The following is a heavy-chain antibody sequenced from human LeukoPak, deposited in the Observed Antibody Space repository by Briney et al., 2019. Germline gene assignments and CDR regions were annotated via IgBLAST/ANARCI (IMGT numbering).Heavy chain of an antibody. CDR1: GFTFGSYA. D-gene: IGHD6-13*01. V-gene: IGHV3-23*01. CDR3: AKKAGGFAFDF. J-gene: IGHJ3*01. CDR2: ISGSGGSS. Sequence: GGSLRLSCAASGFTFGSYAMIWVRQAPGKGLEWVSSISGSGGSSYYADSVKGRFTISRDNSKNTLYLQMNSLRAEDTAIYYCAKKAGGFAFDFWGQGTMVTVSS.